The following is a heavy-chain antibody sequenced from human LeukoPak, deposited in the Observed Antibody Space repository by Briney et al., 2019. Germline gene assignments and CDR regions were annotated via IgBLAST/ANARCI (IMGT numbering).Heavy chain of an antibody. Sequence: GASVKVSCKTSGYTFTDEYIHWVRQAPGHGLERMGWMHPNTGDTVYVQKFQGRVTFTRDTSISTAYMELHRLRSDDTAVYYCVRHLTDPTSGDYWGQGTLVTVSS. J-gene: IGHJ4*02. CDR3: VRHLTDPTSGDY. CDR2: MHPNTGDT. V-gene: IGHV1-2*02. CDR1: GYTFTDEY. D-gene: IGHD1-14*01.